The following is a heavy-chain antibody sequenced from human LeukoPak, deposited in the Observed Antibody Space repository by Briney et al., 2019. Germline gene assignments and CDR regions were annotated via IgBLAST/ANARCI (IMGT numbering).Heavy chain of an antibody. V-gene: IGHV3-23*01. CDR2: ITGSGGST. D-gene: IGHD3-10*01. CDR3: AISSGYYYDP. Sequence: GGSLRLSCAASGFTFSSYGMSWVRQAPGKGLEWVSAITGSGGSTYYADSVKGRFPVSRDNSKNTLWLQMDSLRAEDTAIYYCAISSGYYYDPWGQGSLVTVSS. CDR1: GFTFSSYG. J-gene: IGHJ5*02.